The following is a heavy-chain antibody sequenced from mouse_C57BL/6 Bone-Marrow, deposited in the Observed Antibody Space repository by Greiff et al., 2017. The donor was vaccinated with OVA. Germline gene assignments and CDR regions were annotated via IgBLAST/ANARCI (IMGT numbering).Heavy chain of an antibody. CDR1: GYTFTSYW. CDR2: IDPSDSYT. V-gene: IGHV1-50*01. J-gene: IGHJ3*01. CDR3: ARLGWLLLWFAY. D-gene: IGHD2-3*01. Sequence: VQLQQPGAELVKPGASVKLSCKASGYTFTSYWMQWVKQRPGQGLEWIGEIDPSDSYTNSNQKFKGKATLTVDTSSSTAYMQLSSLTSEDSAFYDCARLGWLLLWFAYGGRGTLVTVSA.